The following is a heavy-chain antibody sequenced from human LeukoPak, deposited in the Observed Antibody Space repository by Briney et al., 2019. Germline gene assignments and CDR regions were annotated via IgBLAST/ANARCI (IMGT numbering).Heavy chain of an antibody. J-gene: IGHJ4*02. V-gene: IGHV1-69*04. CDR3: ARDPVRYFYWLFSD. CDR2: IIPILGIA. D-gene: IGHD3-9*01. CDR1: GGTFSSYA. Sequence: SVKVSCKASGGTFSSYAISWVRQAPGQGLEWMGRIIPILGIANYAQKFQGRVTITADKSTSTAYMELSSLRSEDTAVYYCARDPVRYFYWLFSDWGQGTLVTVSS.